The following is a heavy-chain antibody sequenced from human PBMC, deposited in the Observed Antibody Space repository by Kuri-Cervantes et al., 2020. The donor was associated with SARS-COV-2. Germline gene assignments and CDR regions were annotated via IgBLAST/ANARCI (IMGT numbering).Heavy chain of an antibody. CDR1: GDSVSSNSAA. CDR2: TFYRSKWYN. D-gene: IGHD6-13*01. V-gene: IGHV6-1*01. Sequence: SETLSLTCAISGDSVSSNSAAWNWIRQSPSRGLEWLGGTFYRSKWYNDYAVSVKSRITINPDTSKNQFSLQLNSVTPEDTAVYYCARDRDLAGGMDVWGQGTTVTVSS. J-gene: IGHJ6*02. CDR3: ARDRDLAGGMDV.